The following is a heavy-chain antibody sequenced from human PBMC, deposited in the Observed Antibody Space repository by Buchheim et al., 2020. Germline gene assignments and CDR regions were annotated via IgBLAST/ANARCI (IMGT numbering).Heavy chain of an antibody. Sequence: EVQLVESGGGLVKPGGSLRLSCAASGFTFSSYSMNWVRQAPGKGLEWVSSISSSSSYIYYADSVRGRFTISRDNAKNSLYLQMNSLRAEDTAVYYCARYEYSYGYWYYYGMDVWGQGTT. CDR3: ARYEYSYGYWYYYGMDV. J-gene: IGHJ6*02. D-gene: IGHD5-18*01. CDR1: GFTFSSYS. CDR2: ISSSSSYI. V-gene: IGHV3-21*01.